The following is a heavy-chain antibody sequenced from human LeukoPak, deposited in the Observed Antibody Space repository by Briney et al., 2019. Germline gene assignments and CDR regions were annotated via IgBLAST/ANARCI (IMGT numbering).Heavy chain of an antibody. V-gene: IGHV1-2*02. CDR3: ARKATYYYGSGSYYPSDYYYMDV. D-gene: IGHD3-10*01. CDR2: INPNSGGT. Sequence: ASVKVSCKASGYTFTGYYMHWVRQAPGQGLEWMGWINPNSGGTNYAQKFQGRVTMTRDTSISTAYMELRSLRSDDTAVYYCARKATYYYGSGSYYPSDYYYMDVWGKGTTVTVSS. J-gene: IGHJ6*03. CDR1: GYTFTGYY.